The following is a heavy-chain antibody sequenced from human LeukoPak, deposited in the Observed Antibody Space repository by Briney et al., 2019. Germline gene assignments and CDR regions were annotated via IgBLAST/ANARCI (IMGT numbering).Heavy chain of an antibody. Sequence: SETLSLTCTVSGGSISSYYWSWIRQPPGKGLEWIGYIYYSGSTNYNPSLKSRVTISVDTPKNRFSLKLSSVTAPDPAVYYCARAAKDAFDIWGQGTMVTVSS. J-gene: IGHJ3*02. D-gene: IGHD6-25*01. CDR2: IYYSGST. CDR1: GGSISSYY. V-gene: IGHV4-59*01. CDR3: ARAAKDAFDI.